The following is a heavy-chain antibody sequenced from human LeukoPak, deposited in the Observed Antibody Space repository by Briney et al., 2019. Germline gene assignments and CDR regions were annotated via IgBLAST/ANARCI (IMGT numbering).Heavy chain of an antibody. CDR1: GYTFTSYA. V-gene: IGHV1-3*01. CDR3: ARDLLGYYYDSSGYKPLGY. CDR2: INAGNGNT. J-gene: IGHJ4*02. Sequence: ASVKVSCKASGYTFTSYAMHWVRQAPGQRLEWMGWINAGNGNTKYSQKFQGRVTITRDTSASTAYMELSSLRSEDTAVYYCARDLLGYYYDSSGYKPLGYWGQGTLVTVSS. D-gene: IGHD3-22*01.